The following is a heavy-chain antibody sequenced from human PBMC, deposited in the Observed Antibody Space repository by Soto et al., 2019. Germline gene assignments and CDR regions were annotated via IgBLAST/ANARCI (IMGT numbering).Heavy chain of an antibody. Sequence: EVQLVESGGGLVQPGGSLRLSCAASGFTFSSYSMNWVRQAPGKGLEWVSYISSSSSTIYYADSVKGRFTISRDNAKNSLYLQMNSLRAEDTAVYYCARVASGYYPHYYYYYMDVWGKGTTVTVSS. CDR2: ISSSSSTI. D-gene: IGHD3-22*01. J-gene: IGHJ6*03. V-gene: IGHV3-48*01. CDR1: GFTFSSYS. CDR3: ARVASGYYPHYYYYYMDV.